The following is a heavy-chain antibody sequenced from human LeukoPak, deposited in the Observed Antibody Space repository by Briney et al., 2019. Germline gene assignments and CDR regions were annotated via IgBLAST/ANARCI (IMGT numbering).Heavy chain of an antibody. J-gene: IGHJ4*02. CDR2: IYYSGST. V-gene: IGHV4-39*07. CDR3: AKGSSFDY. D-gene: IGHD6-13*01. CDR1: GGSISSSSYY. Sequence: SETLSLTCTVSGGSISSSSYYWGWIRQPPGKGLEWIGSIYYSGSTYYNPSLKSRVTISVDTSKNQFSLKLSSVTAADTAVYYCAKGSSFDYWGQGTLVTVSS.